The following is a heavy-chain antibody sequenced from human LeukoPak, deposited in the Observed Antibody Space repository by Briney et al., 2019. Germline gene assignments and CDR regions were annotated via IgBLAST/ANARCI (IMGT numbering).Heavy chain of an antibody. D-gene: IGHD5-24*01. CDR2: IIPIFGTA. V-gene: IGHV1-69*05. CDR3: ARGRRDGYKEPFDY. J-gene: IGHJ4*02. CDR1: GGTFSSYA. Sequence: SVKVSCKASGGTFSSYAISWVRQAPGQGLEWMGGIIPIFGTANYAQKFQGRVTIITDESTSTAYMELSSLRSEDTAVYYCARGRRDGYKEPFDYWGQGTLVTVSS.